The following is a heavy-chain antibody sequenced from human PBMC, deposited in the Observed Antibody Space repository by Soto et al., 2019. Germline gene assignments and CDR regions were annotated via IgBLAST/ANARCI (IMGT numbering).Heavy chain of an antibody. Sequence: EVQLLESGGGLIPPGESLRLSCAASGFTFSSYPMSWVRQAPGSRLEWISTIGAGGADTYYSNSVKARFTISRDNSNNTLYLRMHSLRTEDSALYYCTKRWASSSGQSYFDFWGQGALVTVSS. CDR3: TKRWASSSGQSYFDF. V-gene: IGHV3-23*01. D-gene: IGHD6-6*01. CDR2: IGAGGADT. J-gene: IGHJ4*02. CDR1: GFTFSSYP.